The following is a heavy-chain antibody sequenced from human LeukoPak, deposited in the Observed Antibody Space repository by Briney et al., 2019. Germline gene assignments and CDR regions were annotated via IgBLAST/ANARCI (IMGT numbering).Heavy chain of an antibody. V-gene: IGHV3-20*04. CDR2: INWNGGST. CDR3: AKDSGVPAAARYLDY. D-gene: IGHD2-2*01. CDR1: GFTFDDYG. J-gene: IGHJ4*02. Sequence: GGSLRLSCAASGFTFDDYGMSWVRQAPGKGLEWVSGINWNGGSTGYADSVKGRFTISRDNAKNSLYLQMNSLRAEDTALYYCAKDSGVPAAARYLDYWGQGTLVTVSS.